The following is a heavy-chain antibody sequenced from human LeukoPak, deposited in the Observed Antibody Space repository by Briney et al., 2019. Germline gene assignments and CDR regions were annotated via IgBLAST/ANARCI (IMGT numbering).Heavy chain of an antibody. Sequence: ASVKVSCKASGYTFTSNYIHWVRQAPGQGLEWMGMIYPRDGSTSYAQKFQGRVTLTRNTSASTAYMELSSLRSEDTAVYYCARDPSTGVVPDGKFSSDYYFDSWGRGTLVTVSS. D-gene: IGHD2-2*01. CDR2: IYPRDGST. CDR1: GYTFTSNY. J-gene: IGHJ4*02. CDR3: ARDPSTGVVPDGKFSSDYYFDS. V-gene: IGHV1-46*01.